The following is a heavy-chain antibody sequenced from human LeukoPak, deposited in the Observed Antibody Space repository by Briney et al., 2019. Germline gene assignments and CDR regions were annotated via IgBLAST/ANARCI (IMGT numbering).Heavy chain of an antibody. CDR1: GGTFSSYA. CDR2: IIPILGLA. J-gene: IGHJ4*02. Sequence: ASVKVSCKASGGTFSSYAISWVRQAPGQGLEWMGRIIPILGLANYAQKFQGRVTITADKSTSTAYMELSSLRSEDTAVYYCARVAGSYYYDSSGYGGRGGPYYFDYWGQGTLVTVSS. CDR3: ARVAGSYYYDSSGYGGRGGPYYFDY. D-gene: IGHD3-22*01. V-gene: IGHV1-69*04.